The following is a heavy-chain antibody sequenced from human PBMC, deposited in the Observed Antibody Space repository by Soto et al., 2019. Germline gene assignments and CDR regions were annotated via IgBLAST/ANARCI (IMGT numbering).Heavy chain of an antibody. CDR2: IFYIGTT. Sequence: SETLSLTCTVSGGSISNYYWSWIRQSPGKGLEWIGYIFYIGTTNYNPSLKSRVTISVDTSKNQFSLRLTSVTAADTAVYYCVRGGGGYGNGMIDYWGQGTPVTVSS. J-gene: IGHJ4*02. D-gene: IGHD5-18*01. V-gene: IGHV4-59*01. CDR1: GGSISNYY. CDR3: VRGGGGYGNGMIDY.